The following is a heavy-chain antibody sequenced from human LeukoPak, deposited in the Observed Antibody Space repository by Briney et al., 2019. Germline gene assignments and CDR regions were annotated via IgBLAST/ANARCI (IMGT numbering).Heavy chain of an antibody. J-gene: IGHJ4*02. CDR3: AKDRRGIAARHLYYFDY. D-gene: IGHD6-6*01. CDR1: GFTFSSYG. V-gene: IGHV3-30*02. Sequence: GGSLRLSCAASGFTFSSYGMHWVRQAPGRGLEWVAFIRYDGSNKYYADSVKGRFTISRDNSKNTLYLQMNSLRAEDTAVYYCAKDRRGIAARHLYYFDYWGQGTLVTVSS. CDR2: IRYDGSNK.